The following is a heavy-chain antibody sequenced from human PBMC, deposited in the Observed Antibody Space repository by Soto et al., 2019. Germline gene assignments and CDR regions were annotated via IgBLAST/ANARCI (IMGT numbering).Heavy chain of an antibody. CDR1: GGSISSSSYY. J-gene: IGHJ4*02. V-gene: IGHV4-39*01. D-gene: IGHD2-8*01. CDR3: ARSIRYCTNGVCPVKY. CDR2: IYYSGST. Sequence: SETLSLTCTVSGGSISSSSYYWGWIRQPPGKGPEWIGSIYYSGSTYYNPSLKSRVTISVDTSKNQFSLKLSSVTAADTAVYYCARSIRYCTNGVCPVKYWGQGTLVTVSS.